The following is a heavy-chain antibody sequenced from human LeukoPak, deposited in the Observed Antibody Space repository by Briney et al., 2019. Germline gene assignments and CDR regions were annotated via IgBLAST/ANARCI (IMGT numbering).Heavy chain of an antibody. CDR1: GFTFGTYA. Sequence: GWSLRLSCAASGFTFGTYAMSWVRQAPGKGLEWVSAISGSGDKSYYADSVKGRFTISRDNSKNTLYLQMNSLRAEDTAVYYCAKDPSPRSYIVGPTHFDYWGQGTLVTVSS. D-gene: IGHD1-26*01. CDR2: ISGSGDKS. J-gene: IGHJ4*02. V-gene: IGHV3-23*01. CDR3: AKDPSPRSYIVGPTHFDY.